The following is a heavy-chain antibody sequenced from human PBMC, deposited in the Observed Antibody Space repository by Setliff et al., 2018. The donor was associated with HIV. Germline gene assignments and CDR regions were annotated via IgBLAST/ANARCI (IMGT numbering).Heavy chain of an antibody. CDR2: IYYGST. D-gene: IGHD2-15*01. CDR1: GDSISSYY. Sequence: SLTCTVSGDSISSYYWNWIRQPPGKALEWIGYIYYGSTHYNPSFEGRVTISVDTSKNQFSLKLRSVTAADTAMYYCARRRCSAASCPDNSWNWLDPWGQGTLVTV. CDR3: ARRRCSAASCPDNSWNWLDP. V-gene: IGHV4-59*08. J-gene: IGHJ5*02.